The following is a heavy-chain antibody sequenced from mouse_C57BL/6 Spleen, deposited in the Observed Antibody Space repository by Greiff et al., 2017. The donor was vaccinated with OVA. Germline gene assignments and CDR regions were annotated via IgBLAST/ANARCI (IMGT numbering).Heavy chain of an antibody. CDR1: GYTFTSYS. D-gene: IGHD2-4*01. V-gene: IGHV1-4*01. J-gene: IGHJ3*01. Sequence: QVHVKQSGAELVRPGASVKMSCKASGYTFTSYSMHWVKQRPGQGLEWIGYINPSSGYTKYNQKFKDKATLTADKSSSTAYMQLSSLTSEDSAVYYCARTYYDYDGTWFAYWGQGTLVTVSA. CDR2: INPSSGYT. CDR3: ARTYYDYDGTWFAY.